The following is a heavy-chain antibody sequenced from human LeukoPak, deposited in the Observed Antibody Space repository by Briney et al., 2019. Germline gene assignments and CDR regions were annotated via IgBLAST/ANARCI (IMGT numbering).Heavy chain of an antibody. CDR2: INDGGST. V-gene: IGHV4-34*01. CDR3: VRGNWFDP. J-gene: IGHJ5*02. CDR1: GGSFNGYN. Sequence: PSETLSLTCAVYGGSFNGYNWSWIRQPPGKGLEWIEEINDGGSTNYSPSLKSRVTISLDTSKNQFSLRLTSVTAADTAVYYCVRGNWFDPWGQGTLVTVSS.